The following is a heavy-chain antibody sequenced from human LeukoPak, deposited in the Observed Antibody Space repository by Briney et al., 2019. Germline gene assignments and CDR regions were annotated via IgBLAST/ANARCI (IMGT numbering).Heavy chain of an antibody. V-gene: IGHV3-48*01. Sequence: GGSLRLSCVASGFTSRSYSTNWVRQAPGKRLEWVSYISTSSSVIYYGDSVKGRFTISRDDARNSLYLQMNSLRAEDTAVYYCARDPWYYYGSPSKDLWGQGTLVTVSS. CDR1: GFTSRSYS. CDR2: ISTSSSVI. CDR3: ARDPWYYYGSPSKDL. J-gene: IGHJ5*02. D-gene: IGHD3-10*01.